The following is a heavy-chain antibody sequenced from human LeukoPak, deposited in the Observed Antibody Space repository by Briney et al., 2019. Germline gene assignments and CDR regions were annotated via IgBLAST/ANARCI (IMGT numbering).Heavy chain of an antibody. D-gene: IGHD5-12*01. CDR3: ARGGDSGYDPVDY. CDR1: GGSISGYY. Sequence: SETLSLTCTVSGGSISGYYWSWIRQPPGKGLEWIGYIYYSGSTNYNPSLKSRVTVSVDTSKNQFSLKLSSVTAADTAVYYCARGGDSGYDPVDYWGQGTLVTVSS. J-gene: IGHJ4*02. V-gene: IGHV4-59*01. CDR2: IYYSGST.